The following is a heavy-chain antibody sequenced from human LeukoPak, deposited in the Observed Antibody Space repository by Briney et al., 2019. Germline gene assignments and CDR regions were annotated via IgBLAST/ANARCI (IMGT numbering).Heavy chain of an antibody. CDR2: ISGSGGST. Sequence: GGSLRLSCAAPGFTFSSYAMSWVRQAPGKGLEWVSTISGSGGSTYYADSVKGRFTISRDNSKNTLYLQMNSLRAEDTAVYYCAKGTYYPNYYFDYWGLGTLVTVSS. V-gene: IGHV3-23*01. J-gene: IGHJ4*02. CDR1: GFTFSSYA. D-gene: IGHD2-21*01. CDR3: AKGTYYPNYYFDY.